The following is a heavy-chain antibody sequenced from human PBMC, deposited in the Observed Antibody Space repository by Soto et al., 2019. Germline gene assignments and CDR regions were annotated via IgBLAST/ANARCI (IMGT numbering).Heavy chain of an antibody. Sequence: PSETLSLTCTVSGGSIGSYYWSWIRQPPGKGLEWIGYIYYSGTTNYNPSLKSRVAISVDTSKNQFSLNLRSVTAADTAIYYCARGYNGGWYLNDYWGQGTLVTVSS. V-gene: IGHV4-59*01. CDR2: IYYSGTT. CDR3: ARGYNGGWYLNDY. CDR1: GGSIGSYY. D-gene: IGHD6-19*01. J-gene: IGHJ4*02.